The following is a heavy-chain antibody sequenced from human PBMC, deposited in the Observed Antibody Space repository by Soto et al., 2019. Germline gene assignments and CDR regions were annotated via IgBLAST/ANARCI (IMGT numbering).Heavy chain of an antibody. CDR3: ARQAIYYDSSGYSAFDAFDI. V-gene: IGHV5-51*01. Sequence: LKISCKGSGYSFTSYWIGWVRQMPGKGLEWMGIIYPGDSDTRYSPSFQGQVTISADKSISTAYLQWSSLKASDTAMYYCARQAIYYDSSGYSAFDAFDIWGQGTMVTVSS. J-gene: IGHJ3*02. CDR1: GYSFTSYW. CDR2: IYPGDSDT. D-gene: IGHD3-22*01.